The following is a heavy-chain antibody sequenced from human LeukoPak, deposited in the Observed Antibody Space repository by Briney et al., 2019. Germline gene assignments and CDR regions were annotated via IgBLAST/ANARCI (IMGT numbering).Heavy chain of an antibody. CDR3: AKGPTTVTTSQYYFDY. J-gene: IGHJ4*02. V-gene: IGHV3-30*18. Sequence: PGGSLRLSCAASGFTFSSYGMHWVRQAPGKGLEWVAVISYDGSNKYYADSVKGRFTISRDNSKDTLYLQMNSLRAEDTAVYYCAKGPTTVTTSQYYFDYWGQGTLVTVSS. CDR1: GFTFSSYG. D-gene: IGHD4-17*01. CDR2: ISYDGSNK.